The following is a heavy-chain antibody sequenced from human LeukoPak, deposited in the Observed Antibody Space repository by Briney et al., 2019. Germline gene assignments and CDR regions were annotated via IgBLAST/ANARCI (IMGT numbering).Heavy chain of an antibody. CDR2: MNPNSGNA. J-gene: IGHJ5*02. D-gene: IGHD3-22*01. V-gene: IGHV1-8*01. Sequence: ASVKVSRKASGYSFTTYDINWVRQAPGQGLEWMGWMNPNSGNAGYAQKFQGRVTMTRNTSITTAYMELSSLRSEDTAVYYCARIFVDSSGYFYYWFDPWGQGTLVTVSS. CDR3: ARIFVDSSGYFYYWFDP. CDR1: GYSFTTYD.